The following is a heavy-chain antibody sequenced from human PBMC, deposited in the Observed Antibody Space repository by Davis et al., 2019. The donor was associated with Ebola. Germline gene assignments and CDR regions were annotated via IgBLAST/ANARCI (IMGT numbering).Heavy chain of an antibody. D-gene: IGHD2-15*01. CDR1: GYTFTGYY. J-gene: IGHJ6*02. Sequence: ASVKVSCKASGYTFTGYYMHWVRQAPGQGLEWMGWINPNSGGTNYAQKFQGWVTMTRDTSISTAYMELSRLRSDDTAVYYCALARAKYCSGGSCYYYYYGMDVWGQGTTVTISS. CDR2: INPNSGGT. V-gene: IGHV1-2*04. CDR3: ALARAKYCSGGSCYYYYYGMDV.